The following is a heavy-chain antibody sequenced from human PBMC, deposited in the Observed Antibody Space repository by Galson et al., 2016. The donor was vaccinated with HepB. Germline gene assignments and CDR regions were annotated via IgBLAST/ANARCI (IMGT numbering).Heavy chain of an antibody. D-gene: IGHD4-17*01. CDR3: VGEQNDSGDYEFYYGLDV. CDR1: GFTFSDYG. Sequence: SLRLSCAASGFTFSDYGMPWVRQSPGKGLEWVAIIWSDGTNKYYADSVKGRFSISRDNSKDTLYLQMGSVGDADTAVYYCVGEQNDSGDYEFYYGLDVWGQGTTVTVSS. V-gene: IGHV3-33*01. CDR2: IWSDGTNK. J-gene: IGHJ6*02.